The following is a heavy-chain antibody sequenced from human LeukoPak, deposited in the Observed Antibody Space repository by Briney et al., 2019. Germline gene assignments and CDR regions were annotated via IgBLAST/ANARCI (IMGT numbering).Heavy chain of an antibody. V-gene: IGHV3-64*01. D-gene: IGHD4-23*01. CDR2: ISSNGGST. J-gene: IGHJ4*02. CDR3: ARVSAGGDYFDY. Sequence: GGSPRLSCAASGFTFSSYVMHWVRQAPGKVLEYVSAISSNGGSTYYANAVKGRFTISRDNSKNTLYLQMGSPRADDMAVYYCARVSAGGDYFDYWGQGTLVTVSS. CDR1: GFTFSSYV.